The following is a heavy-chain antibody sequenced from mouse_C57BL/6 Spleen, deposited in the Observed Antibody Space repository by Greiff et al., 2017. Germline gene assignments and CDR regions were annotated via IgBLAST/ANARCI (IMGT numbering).Heavy chain of an antibody. V-gene: IGHV1-7*01. J-gene: IGHJ4*01. CDR1: GYTFTSYW. CDR2: INPSSGYT. Sequence: QVQLKESGAELAHPGASVKLSCKASGYTFTSYWMHWVKQRPGQGLDWIGYINPSSGYTKYIQKFKDKATLTADKSSSTAYMQLSSLTYEDSAVYYCARLGRGYAMDYWGQGTSVTVAS. CDR3: ARLGRGYAMDY.